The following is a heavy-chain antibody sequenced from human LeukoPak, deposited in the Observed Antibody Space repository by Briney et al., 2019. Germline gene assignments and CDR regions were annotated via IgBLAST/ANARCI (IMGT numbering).Heavy chain of an antibody. CDR3: AKAKDSNYVNCFDP. CDR2: IRYDDITK. V-gene: IGHV3-30*02. J-gene: IGHJ5*02. CDR1: GFTFSNYG. Sequence: GGSLRLSCAASGFTFSNYGMHWVRQAPGKGLEWVAFIRYDDITKYYVDSVKGRFTISRDNSKNTLYLQMNSLRAEDTAVYYCAKAKDSNYVNCFDPWGQGTLVTVSS. D-gene: IGHD4-11*01.